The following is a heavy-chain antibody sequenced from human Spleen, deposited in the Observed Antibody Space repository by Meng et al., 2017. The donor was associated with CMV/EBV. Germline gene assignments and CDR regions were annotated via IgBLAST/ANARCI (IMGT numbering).Heavy chain of an antibody. J-gene: IGHJ5*02. CDR3: ARGFGELPYNWFVP. CDR1: GFTFSGHA. Sequence: GESLKISCAASGFTFSGHAMSWVRQAPGRGLEWVSGISPSGSYMYYADSMKGRFIISRDNAKNSLYLQMSSLRADDTALYYCARGFGELPYNWFVPWGQGTLVTVSS. CDR2: ISPSGSYM. V-gene: IGHV3-21*06. D-gene: IGHD3-16*01.